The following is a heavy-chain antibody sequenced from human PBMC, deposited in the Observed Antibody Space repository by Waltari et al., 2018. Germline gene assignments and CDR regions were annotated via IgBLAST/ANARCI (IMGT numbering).Heavy chain of an antibody. V-gene: IGHV3-23*01. Sequence: EVQLLESGGGLVQPGGSLGLSCAVSVLPFIRYAVPWVRQAPGQGLEWFSSISGPGLTTFYADSVKGRFSISRDNSKNTLYLQINGLRADDTAVYYSAKVGGIAAAEFQFDFWGRGTLVTVSS. D-gene: IGHD6-13*01. CDR1: VLPFIRYA. CDR3: AKVGGIAAAEFQFDF. CDR2: ISGPGLTT. J-gene: IGHJ4*02.